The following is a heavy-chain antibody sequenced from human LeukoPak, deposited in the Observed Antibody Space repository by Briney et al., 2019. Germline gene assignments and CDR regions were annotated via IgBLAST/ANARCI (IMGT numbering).Heavy chain of an antibody. V-gene: IGHV1-2*02. CDR3: ARDSSADYDFWSGFMDV. CDR2: INPNSGGT. D-gene: IGHD3-3*01. J-gene: IGHJ6*03. CDR1: GYTFTGYY. Sequence: ASVKVSCKASGYTFTGYYMHWVRQAPGQELEWMGWINPNSGGTNYAQKFQGRVTMTRDTSISTAYMELSRLRSDDTAVYYCARDSSADYDFWSGFMDVWGKGTTVTVSS.